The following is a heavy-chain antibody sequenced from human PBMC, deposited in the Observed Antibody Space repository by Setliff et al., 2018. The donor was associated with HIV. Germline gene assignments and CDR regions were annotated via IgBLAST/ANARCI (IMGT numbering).Heavy chain of an antibody. CDR3: AREMGSTHQAFDI. CDR1: GFTFRSYE. D-gene: IGHD2-15*01. CDR2: ISTSGSTI. J-gene: IGHJ3*02. V-gene: IGHV3-48*03. Sequence: GGSLRLSCAAFGFTFRSYEMNWVRQAPGKGLEWVSYISTSGSTIYYADSVKGRFTISRDNAQNSLYLHMNSLRAEDTAVYYCAREMGSTHQAFDIWGQGTMVTVSS.